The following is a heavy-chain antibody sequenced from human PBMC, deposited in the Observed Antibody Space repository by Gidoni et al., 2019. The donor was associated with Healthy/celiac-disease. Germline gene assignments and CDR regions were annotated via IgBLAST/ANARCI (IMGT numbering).Heavy chain of an antibody. V-gene: IGHV1-2*02. D-gene: IGHD6-19*01. Sequence: QVQLVQSGAEVTQPGASVKVSCKASGYTFTGYYMHWVRQAPGQGLERMGWINPNSGGTNYAQKFQGRVTMTRDTSISTADMELGRLRSDDTAVYYCAVGYSSGWFKIGAFDIWGQGTMVTVSS. CDR2: INPNSGGT. J-gene: IGHJ3*02. CDR1: GYTFTGYY. CDR3: AVGYSSGWFKIGAFDI.